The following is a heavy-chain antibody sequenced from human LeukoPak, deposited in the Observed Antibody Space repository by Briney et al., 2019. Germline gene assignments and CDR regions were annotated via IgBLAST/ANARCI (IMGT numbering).Heavy chain of an antibody. J-gene: IGHJ4*02. CDR1: GYTFTDYY. D-gene: IGHD2-2*01. V-gene: IGHV1-2*02. Sequence: SVKVSCKASGYTFTDYYMHWVRQAPGQGFEWMGWINPNDGDTDYAQKFQGRVTMTRDTSISTAHMEVSRLRSDDTAVYYCARANFLYCSSSTCLFDYWGQGTLVTVSS. CDR2: INPNDGDT. CDR3: ARANFLYCSSSTCLFDY.